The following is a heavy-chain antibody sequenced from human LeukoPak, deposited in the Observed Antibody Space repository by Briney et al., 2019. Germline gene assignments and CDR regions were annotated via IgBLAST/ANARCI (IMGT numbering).Heavy chain of an antibody. Sequence: ASVKVSCKASGYTFTSYDINWVRQATGQGLEWMGWMNPNSGNAGYAEKFQGRVTKTRNTSISTAYMELSSLRSEDTAVYYCARGSRQWLVQGGFDPWGQGTLVTVSS. J-gene: IGHJ5*02. CDR3: ARGSRQWLVQGGFDP. CDR1: GYTFTSYD. V-gene: IGHV1-8*01. CDR2: MNPNSGNA. D-gene: IGHD6-19*01.